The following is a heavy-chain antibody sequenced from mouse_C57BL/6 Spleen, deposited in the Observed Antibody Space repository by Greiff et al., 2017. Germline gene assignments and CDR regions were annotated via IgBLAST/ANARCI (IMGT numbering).Heavy chain of an antibody. CDR3: ARKTTSVTTKWAMDY. Sequence: QVQLKQSGPDLAQPSQSLSITCTVSGFSLTSYGVHWVRQSPGKGLEWLGVIWSGGSTDYNAAVISRLSISKDNSKSQVFFKMNSLQADATARDYCARKTTSVTTKWAMDYWGQGTSVTGSS. J-gene: IGHJ4*01. CDR1: GFSLTSYG. V-gene: IGHV2-2*01. D-gene: IGHD2-1*01. CDR2: IWSGGST.